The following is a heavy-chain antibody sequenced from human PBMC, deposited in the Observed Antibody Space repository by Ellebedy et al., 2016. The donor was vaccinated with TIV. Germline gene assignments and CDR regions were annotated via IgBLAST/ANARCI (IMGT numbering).Heavy chain of an antibody. Sequence: GGSLRLXCAASGFTFSSYSMNWVRQAPGKGLEWVSYISSSSSTIYYADSVKGRFTISRDNAKNSLYLQMNSLRAEDTAVYYCARGSHMTTVTTHAFDIWGQGTMVTVSS. CDR3: ARGSHMTTVTTHAFDI. CDR2: ISSSSSTI. J-gene: IGHJ3*02. D-gene: IGHD4-17*01. CDR1: GFTFSSYS. V-gene: IGHV3-48*04.